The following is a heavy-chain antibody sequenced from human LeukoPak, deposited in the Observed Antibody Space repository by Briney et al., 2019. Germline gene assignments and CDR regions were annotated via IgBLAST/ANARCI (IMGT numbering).Heavy chain of an antibody. CDR3: AKDLMVNGY. V-gene: IGHV3-23*01. Sequence: GGSLRLSCAASGFTFRSYAMSWVRQAPGKGLEWVSAISGSGGSTYYSVSVKVPFTISRDNSKNTLYPQMNSLRAEDTAVYYCAKDLMVNGYWGQGTLVTVSS. D-gene: IGHD5-18*01. CDR1: GFTFRSYA. CDR2: ISGSGGST. J-gene: IGHJ4*02.